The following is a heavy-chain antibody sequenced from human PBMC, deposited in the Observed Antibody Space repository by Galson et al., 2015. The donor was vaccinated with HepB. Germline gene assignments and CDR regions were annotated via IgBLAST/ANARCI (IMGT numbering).Heavy chain of an antibody. V-gene: IGHV3-23*01. CDR3: AKSLLAARSNFDY. CDR1: GFTFSSYA. J-gene: IGHJ4*02. D-gene: IGHD6-6*01. Sequence: LRLSCAASGFTFSSYAMSWVRQAPGKGLEWVSAISGSGGSTYYADSVKGRFTISRDNSKNTLYLQMNSLRAEDTAVYYCAKSLLAARSNFDYWGQGTLVTVSS. CDR2: ISGSGGST.